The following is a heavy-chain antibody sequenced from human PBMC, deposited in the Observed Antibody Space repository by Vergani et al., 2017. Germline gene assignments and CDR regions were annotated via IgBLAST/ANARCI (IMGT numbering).Heavy chain of an antibody. CDR1: GFTFNHYA. CDR3: AKANPRNSGYDYLYCYHAMDV. Sequence: EVQLLESGGDLVQPGGSLRLSCAASGFTFNHYAMNWVRQAPGKGLEWVSGISGSGGSTYYAGSVKGRFTISRDSSKNTLYLQKNSLSAGDAAVYYCAKANPRNSGYDYLYCYHAMDVWGQGTTVTVSS. V-gene: IGHV3-23*01. J-gene: IGHJ6*02. CDR2: ISGSGGST. D-gene: IGHD5-12*01.